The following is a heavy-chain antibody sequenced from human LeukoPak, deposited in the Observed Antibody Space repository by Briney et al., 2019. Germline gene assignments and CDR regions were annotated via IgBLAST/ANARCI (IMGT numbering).Heavy chain of an antibody. CDR3: ARDAGDTAMVNYFDY. V-gene: IGHV3-33*01. CDR1: GFTFSSYG. D-gene: IGHD5-18*01. J-gene: IGHJ4*02. CDR2: IWYDGSNK. Sequence: GGSLRLSCAASGFTFSSYGMHWVRQASGKGLEWVAVIWYDGSNKYYADSVKGRFTISRDNSKNTLYLQMNSLRAEDTAVYYCARDAGDTAMVNYFDYWGQGTLVTVSS.